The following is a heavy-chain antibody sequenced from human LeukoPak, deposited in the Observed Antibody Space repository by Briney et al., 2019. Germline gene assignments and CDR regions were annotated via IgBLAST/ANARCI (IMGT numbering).Heavy chain of an antibody. D-gene: IGHD3-22*01. J-gene: IGHJ4*02. Sequence: GGSLRLSCAASGFTVGSNTMSWVRQAPGKGLEWVSIIHSGGSTSYADSVKGRFTISRDNSKNTLYLQMNSLRTEDTAVYYCARGGSYFDISGYYFYWGQGTLVTVSS. CDR1: GFTVGSNT. CDR3: ARGGSYFDISGYYFY. CDR2: IHSGGST. V-gene: IGHV3-66*01.